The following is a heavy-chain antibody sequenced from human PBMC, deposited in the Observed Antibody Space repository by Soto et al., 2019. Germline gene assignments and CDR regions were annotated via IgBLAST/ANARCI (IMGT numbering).Heavy chain of an antibody. CDR1: GGTFSSYA. J-gene: IGHJ6*02. V-gene: IGHV1-69*13. CDR3: ASTDYYYYYGMDV. CDR2: IIPIFGTA. Sequence: SVKVSCKASGGTFSSYAISWVRQAPGQGLEWMGGIIPIFGTANYAQKFQGRVTITADESTSTAYMELSSLRSEDTAVYYCASTDYYYYYGMDVWGQGTTVTVSS.